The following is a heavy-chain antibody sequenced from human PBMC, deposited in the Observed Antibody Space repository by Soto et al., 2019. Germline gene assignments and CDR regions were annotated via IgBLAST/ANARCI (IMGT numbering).Heavy chain of an antibody. D-gene: IGHD6-6*01. CDR3: ARSPRVAARPNWFDP. J-gene: IGHJ5*02. CDR1: GDSISSFY. Sequence: NPSETLSLTCTVSGDSISSFYWTWIRQPPGRGLEWIGYIYFSGSTKYNPSLESRVTISLDTSKKQFSLKLSSVTAADTAVYYCARSPRVAARPNWFDPWGQGALVTVSS. CDR2: IYFSGST. V-gene: IGHV4-59*01.